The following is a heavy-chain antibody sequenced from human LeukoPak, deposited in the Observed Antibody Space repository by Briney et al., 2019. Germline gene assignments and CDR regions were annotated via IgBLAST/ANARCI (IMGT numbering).Heavy chain of an antibody. CDR3: TRSRRVYCGGDCYSFDY. Sequence: GGSLRLSCTASGFTFGDYAMSWFRQAPGKGLEWVCFIRSKAYGGTTEYAASVKGRFTISRDDSKSIAYLQMNSLKTEDTAVYYCTRSRRVYCGGDCYSFDYWGQGTLVTVSS. CDR2: IRSKAYGGTT. D-gene: IGHD2-21*02. V-gene: IGHV3-49*03. CDR1: GFTFGDYA. J-gene: IGHJ4*02.